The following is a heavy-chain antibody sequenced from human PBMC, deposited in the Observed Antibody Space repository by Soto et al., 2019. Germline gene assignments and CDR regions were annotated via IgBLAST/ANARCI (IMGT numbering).Heavy chain of an antibody. V-gene: IGHV3-23*01. CDR3: AKGGGSSTSCYACYYYYMDV. J-gene: IGHJ6*03. CDR2: ISGSGGST. CDR1: GFTFSSYA. D-gene: IGHD2-2*01. Sequence: GGSLRLSCAASGFTFSSYAMSWVRQAPGKGLEWVSAISGSGGSTYYADSVKGRFTISRDNSKNTLYLQMNSLRAEDTAVYYCAKGGGSSTSCYACYYYYMDVWVKGTTVTVSS.